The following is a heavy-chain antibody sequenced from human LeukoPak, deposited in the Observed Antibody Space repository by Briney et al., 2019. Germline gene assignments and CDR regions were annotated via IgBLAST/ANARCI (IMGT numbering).Heavy chain of an antibody. CDR1: GLTVSSTY. V-gene: IGHV3-23*01. CDR2: ISGSGGST. Sequence: LSGGSLRLSCAASGLTVSSTYMSWVRQAPGKGLEWVSAISGSGGSTYYADSVKGRFTISRDNSKNTLYLQMNSLRAEDTAVYYCAKDPAGWYYFDYWGQGTLVTVSS. D-gene: IGHD6-19*01. CDR3: AKDPAGWYYFDY. J-gene: IGHJ4*02.